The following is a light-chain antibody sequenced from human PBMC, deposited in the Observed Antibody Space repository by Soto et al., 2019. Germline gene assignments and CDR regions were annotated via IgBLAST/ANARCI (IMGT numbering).Light chain of an antibody. Sequence: DIQMTQSPSTLSASVGDRVTITCRASQNINDYLAWYQQKPGKSPKVLIYDASTLESGVPSRFSGSGSGTQFTLTSSSLQPDDFATYFCQQYNSHRTFGQGTKVQIK. V-gene: IGKV1-5*01. CDR1: QNINDY. CDR2: DAS. J-gene: IGKJ1*01. CDR3: QQYNSHRT.